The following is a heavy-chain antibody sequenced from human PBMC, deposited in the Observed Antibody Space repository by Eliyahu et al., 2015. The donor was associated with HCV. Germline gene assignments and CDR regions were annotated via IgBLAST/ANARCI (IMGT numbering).Heavy chain of an antibody. Sequence: EVQLVQSGAEVKKPGESLKISCKGSGYSFATYWIAWVRQMPGKGLEWMGIIYPGDSDTRYSPSFRGQVTISADKSISTAYLQWHSLKASDTAMYYCARDVGATPVHFDYWGQGTLVTVSS. CDR1: GYSFATYW. J-gene: IGHJ4*02. D-gene: IGHD1-26*01. CDR3: ARDVGATPVHFDY. V-gene: IGHV5-51*01. CDR2: IYPGDSDT.